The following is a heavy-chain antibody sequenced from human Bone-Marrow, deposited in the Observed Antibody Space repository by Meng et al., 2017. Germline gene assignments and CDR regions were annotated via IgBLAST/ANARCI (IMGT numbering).Heavy chain of an antibody. Sequence: QVQLVQSGAEVKKPGASVKVSCKASGYTFTSYGISWVRQAPGQGLEWMGGIIPIFGTANYAQKFQGRVTITADKSTSTAYMELSSLRSEDTAVYYCARETHYYDSRYFDYWGQGTLVTVSS. CDR3: ARETHYYDSRYFDY. CDR1: GYTFTSYG. J-gene: IGHJ4*02. CDR2: IIPIFGTA. V-gene: IGHV1-69*06. D-gene: IGHD3-22*01.